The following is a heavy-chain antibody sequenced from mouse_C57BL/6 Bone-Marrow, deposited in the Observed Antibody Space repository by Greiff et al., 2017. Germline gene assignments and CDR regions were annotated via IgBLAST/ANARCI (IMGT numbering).Heavy chain of an antibody. D-gene: IGHD1-1*01. Sequence: EVKVEESGGGLVQPGGSLKLSCAASGFTFSDYYMYLVRQTPEKRLEWVAYISNGGGSTYYPDTVKGRFPISRDNAKNTLYLQMSRLKSEDTAMYYCARNGGLRVFDYWGQGTTLTVSS. CDR2: ISNGGGST. CDR1: GFTFSDYY. CDR3: ARNGGLRVFDY. V-gene: IGHV5-12*01. J-gene: IGHJ2*01.